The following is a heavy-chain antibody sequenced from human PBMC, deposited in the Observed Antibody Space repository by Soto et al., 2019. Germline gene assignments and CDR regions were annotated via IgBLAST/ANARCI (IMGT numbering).Heavy chain of an antibody. V-gene: IGHV3-30*18. Sequence: WGCLRLSCAASGFTFSSYGMHWVRQAPGKGLEWVAVISYDGSNKYYADSVKGRFTISRDNSKNTLYLQMNSLRAEDTAVYYCAKDGYYYDSSGSDAFDIWGQGTMVTVSS. CDR3: AKDGYYYDSSGSDAFDI. D-gene: IGHD3-22*01. CDR2: ISYDGSNK. CDR1: GFTFSSYG. J-gene: IGHJ3*02.